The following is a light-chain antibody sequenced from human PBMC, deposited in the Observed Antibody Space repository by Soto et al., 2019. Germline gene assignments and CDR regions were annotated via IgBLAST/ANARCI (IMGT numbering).Light chain of an antibody. Sequence: QSALTQPASVSGSPGQSITISCTGTSSDVGSYNLVSWYQHHPGKPPKLMIYEGIKRPSGVSNRFSGSKSGNTASLTISGLQAEDEADYYCCSFADSSTLVFGGGTKLTVL. CDR2: EGI. J-gene: IGLJ2*01. CDR3: CSFADSSTLV. CDR1: SSDVGSYNL. V-gene: IGLV2-23*01.